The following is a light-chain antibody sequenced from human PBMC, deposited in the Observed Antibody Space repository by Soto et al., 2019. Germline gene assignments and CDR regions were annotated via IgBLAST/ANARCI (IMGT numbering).Light chain of an antibody. V-gene: IGKV1-12*01. CDR2: GAS. J-gene: IGKJ5*01. CDR1: QDIGSW. CDR3: QQGGSFPIT. Sequence: DIQMTQSPSSVSASVGDRVTITCRASQDIGSWLASYQQKPGKAPDLLIYGASSLQSGVPSRFYGSGSGTDFTLTISSLQPEDFATYYCQQGGSFPITFGQGTRLEIK.